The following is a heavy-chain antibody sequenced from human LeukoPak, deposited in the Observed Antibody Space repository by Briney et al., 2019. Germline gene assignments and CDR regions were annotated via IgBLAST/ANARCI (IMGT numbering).Heavy chain of an antibody. V-gene: IGHV4-59*01. D-gene: IGHD6-13*01. Sequence: SETLSLTCTVSGDSISSYYWSWIRQPPGKGLEWIGYIYHSGSTNYNPSLKSRVTISADTSKDQFSLKPASVTAADTAVYYCATGYSSTWYYFDYWGQGTLVTVPS. CDR1: GDSISSYY. CDR2: IYHSGST. CDR3: ATGYSSTWYYFDY. J-gene: IGHJ4*02.